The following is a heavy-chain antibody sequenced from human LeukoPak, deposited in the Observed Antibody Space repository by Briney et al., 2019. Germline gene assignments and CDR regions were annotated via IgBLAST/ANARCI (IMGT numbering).Heavy chain of an antibody. D-gene: IGHD3-9*01. V-gene: IGHV1-2*02. J-gene: IGHJ6*03. CDR1: GYTFTGYY. CDR3: ARDSLIYYDILTGPRRDFYYYMDV. Sequence: ASVKVSCKASGYTFTGYYMHWVRQAPGQGLEWMGWINHNSGGTNYAQKFQGRVTMTRDTSISTAYMELSRLRSDDTAVYYCARDSLIYYDILTGPRRDFYYYMDVWGKGTTVTVSS. CDR2: INHNSGGT.